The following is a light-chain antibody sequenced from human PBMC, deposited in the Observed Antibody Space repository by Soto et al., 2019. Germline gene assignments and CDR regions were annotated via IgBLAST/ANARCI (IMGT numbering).Light chain of an antibody. CDR1: QDITNY. CDR3: QHYDNLPLT. Sequence: DIQMTQSPSSLSASVGDTVTITCQASQDITNYLNWYQQKPGKAPKLLISDASTLETGVPSRFSGSGSWTDFAFTISSLQPEDIATYYCQHYDNLPLTFGQGTRLEIK. CDR2: DAS. V-gene: IGKV1-33*01. J-gene: IGKJ5*01.